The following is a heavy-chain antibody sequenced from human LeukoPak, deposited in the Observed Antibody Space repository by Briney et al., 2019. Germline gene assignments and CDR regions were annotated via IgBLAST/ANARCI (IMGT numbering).Heavy chain of an antibody. V-gene: IGHV4-59*01. CDR3: ASGKGALYYYYYIDV. J-gene: IGHJ6*03. Sequence: PSETLSLTCTVSGGSISSYYWSWIRQPPGKGLEWIGYIYYSGSTNYNPSLKSRVTISVDTSKNQFSLKLSSVTAADTAVYYCASGKGALYYYYYIDVWGKGTTVTFFS. D-gene: IGHD1-26*01. CDR1: GGSISSYY. CDR2: IYYSGST.